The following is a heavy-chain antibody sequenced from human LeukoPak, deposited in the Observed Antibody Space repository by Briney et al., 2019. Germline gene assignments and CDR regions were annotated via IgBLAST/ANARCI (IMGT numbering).Heavy chain of an antibody. J-gene: IGHJ3*01. CDR1: GGSLNMYNSS. CDR3: AKRGGTTRGAFDL. V-gene: IGHV4-39*01. CDR2: ILYSGDT. Sequence: PSETLSLTCTVSGGSLNMYNSSWNWIRQSPGKGLECIGSILYSGDTYYIPSLKGRVTISADRSKNQISLSLSSVTAADSAVYYCAKRGGTTRGAFDLWGQGTIVTVSS. D-gene: IGHD1-14*01.